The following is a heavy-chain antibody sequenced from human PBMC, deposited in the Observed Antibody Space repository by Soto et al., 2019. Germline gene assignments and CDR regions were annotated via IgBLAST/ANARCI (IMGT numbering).Heavy chain of an antibody. Sequence: QVQLVESGGGVVQPGRSLRLSCAASGFTFSSYGMHWVRQAPGKGLEWVAVISYDGSNKYYADSVKGRFTISRDNSKNTLYLQMNSLRAEDTAVYYCAKESISWAWYYGMDVWGQGTTVTVSS. CDR1: GFTFSSYG. V-gene: IGHV3-30*18. CDR2: ISYDGSNK. CDR3: AKESISWAWYYGMDV. D-gene: IGHD6-13*01. J-gene: IGHJ6*02.